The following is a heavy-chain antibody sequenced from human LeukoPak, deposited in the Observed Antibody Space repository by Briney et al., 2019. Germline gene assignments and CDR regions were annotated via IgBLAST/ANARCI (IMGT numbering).Heavy chain of an antibody. V-gene: IGHV3-21*01. Sequence: GGSLRLSCAASGFSFSSFSMNWVCQAPGKGLEWVSSISSGSTYIFYADSVRGRFTISRDDARNSLYLQMNSLTADDTAVFYCARGGSGIDYINYWGQGTLVTVSS. J-gene: IGHJ4*02. CDR1: GFSFSSFS. D-gene: IGHD2-21*01. CDR2: ISSGSTYI. CDR3: ARGGSGIDYINY.